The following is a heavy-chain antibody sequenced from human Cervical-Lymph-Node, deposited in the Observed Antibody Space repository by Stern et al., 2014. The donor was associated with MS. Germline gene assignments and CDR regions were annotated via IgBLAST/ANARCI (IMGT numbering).Heavy chain of an antibody. Sequence: VQLVESGAEVKKPGASVKVSCKASGYTFTDYSVHWVRQAPGQGLEWMGIINPDGGSTTYAQTFQARVTMTSDKSTRPLYMDLSSLRSQDTAVYYCASAGSYSAFDTWGQGTLVTVSS. J-gene: IGHJ4*02. CDR1: GYTFTDYS. CDR3: ASAGSYSAFDT. V-gene: IGHV1-46*03. CDR2: INPDGGST. D-gene: IGHD5-12*01.